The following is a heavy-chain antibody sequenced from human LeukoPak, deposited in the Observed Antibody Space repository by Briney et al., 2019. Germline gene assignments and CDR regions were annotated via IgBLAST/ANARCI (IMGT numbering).Heavy chain of an antibody. CDR2: ISGPGNTK. V-gene: IGHV3-23*01. CDR1: GFTFSDYA. J-gene: IGHJ6*03. CDR3: ARGFDYYYYMDV. Sequence: GGPLTLSCAVSGFTFSDYAMSWVRQGPGKGLEWVAAISGPGNTKYHADSVKGRFTISRDNSKNTLYLQMNSLRAEDTAVYYCARGFDYYYYMDVWGKGTTVTVSS.